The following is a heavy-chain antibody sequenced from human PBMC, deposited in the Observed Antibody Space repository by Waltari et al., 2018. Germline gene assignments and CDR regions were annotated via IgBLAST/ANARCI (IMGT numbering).Heavy chain of an antibody. V-gene: IGHV4-59*01. CDR2: IYYSGST. CDR3: AREDYYGSGSYSRRYYYYYMDV. Sequence: QVQLQESGPGLVKPSETLSLTCTVSGGSISSYYWSWIRQPPGKGLEWIGYIYYSGSTNYHPSLKSRFTISVDTSKNQFSLKLSSVTAADTAVYYCAREDYYGSGSYSRRYYYYYMDVWGKGTTVTVSS. J-gene: IGHJ6*03. CDR1: GGSISSYY. D-gene: IGHD3-10*01.